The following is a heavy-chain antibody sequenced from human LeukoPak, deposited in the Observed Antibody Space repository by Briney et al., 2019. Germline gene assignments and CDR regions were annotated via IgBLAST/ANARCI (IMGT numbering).Heavy chain of an antibody. D-gene: IGHD3-10*01. CDR2: ISSSGSTI. V-gene: IGHV3-48*03. Sequence: AGGSLRLSCAASGFTFSSYEMNWVRQAPGKGLEWFSYISSSGSTIYYADSVKGRFTISRDNAKNSLYLQMNSLRAEDTAVYYCARNNYYGSGSPFDYWGQGTLVTVSS. CDR3: ARNNYYGSGSPFDY. CDR1: GFTFSSYE. J-gene: IGHJ4*02.